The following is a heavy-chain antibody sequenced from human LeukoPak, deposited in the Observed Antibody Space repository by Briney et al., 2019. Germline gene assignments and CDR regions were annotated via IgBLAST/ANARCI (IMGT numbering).Heavy chain of an antibody. CDR2: ISSNGGST. D-gene: IGHD2-15*01. V-gene: IGHV3-64*01. CDR1: GFTFSSYA. J-gene: IGHJ4*02. CDR3: ARYCSGGSCWDY. Sequence: GGSLRLSCAASGFTFSSYAMHWVRQAPGKGLEYVSAISSNGGSTYYANSVKGRFTISRDNSKNTLYLQMNSLRAEDTAVYYCARYCSGGSCWDYWGQGTLVTVSS.